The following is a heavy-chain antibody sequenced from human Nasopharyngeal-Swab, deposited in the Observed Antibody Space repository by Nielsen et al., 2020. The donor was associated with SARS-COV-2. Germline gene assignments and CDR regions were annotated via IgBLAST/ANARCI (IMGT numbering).Heavy chain of an antibody. D-gene: IGHD2-2*01. CDR1: GGTFSSYA. Sequence: SVKVSCKASGGTFSSYAISWVRQAPGQGLEWMGRIIPILGIANYAQKFQGRVTITADKSTSTAYMELSSLRSEDTAVYYCATSPGYCSSTSCRGWFDPWGQGTLVTVSS. V-gene: IGHV1-69*04. CDR3: ATSPGYCSSTSCRGWFDP. J-gene: IGHJ5*02. CDR2: IIPILGIA.